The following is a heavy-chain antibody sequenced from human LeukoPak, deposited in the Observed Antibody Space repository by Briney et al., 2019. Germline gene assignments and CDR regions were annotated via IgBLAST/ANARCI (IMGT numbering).Heavy chain of an antibody. CDR3: TRLSGGNSDSYYYGLDV. CDR1: GFTFSGSA. CDR2: IKTKAESYAT. J-gene: IGHJ6*02. D-gene: IGHD4-23*01. V-gene: IGHV3-73*01. Sequence: GGSLRLSCAASGFTFSGSAIHWVRQASGKGLEWVARIKTKAESYATAYVASVKGRFTISRDDSKHTAYLQMDSLKTEDTAMYYCTRLSGGNSDSYYYGLDVWGQGTTVTVSS.